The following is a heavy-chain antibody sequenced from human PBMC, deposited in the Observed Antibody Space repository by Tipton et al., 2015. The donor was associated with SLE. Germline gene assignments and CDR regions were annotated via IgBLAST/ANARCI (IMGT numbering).Heavy chain of an antibody. V-gene: IGHV5-51*01. Sequence: QSGAEVKKPGESLKISCEGSGYNFAKYWIAWVRQMPGKGLEYMGIIYPGDSDTKYSPSFQGLVTISGDKSIRTTYLQWSSLKASDTAMYYCARQDSSGWSFGYYYYGMDVWGQGTTVTVSS. D-gene: IGHD6-19*01. CDR3: ARQDSSGWSFGYYYYGMDV. CDR2: IYPGDSDT. J-gene: IGHJ6*02. CDR1: GYNFAKYW.